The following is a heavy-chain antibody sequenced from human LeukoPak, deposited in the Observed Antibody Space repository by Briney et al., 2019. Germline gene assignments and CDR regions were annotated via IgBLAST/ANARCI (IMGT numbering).Heavy chain of an antibody. V-gene: IGHV1-24*01. CDR3: ATSLSYYYDSSGVYFDY. D-gene: IGHD3-22*01. CDR2: FDPEDGET. Sequence: ASVKVSCKVSGYTLTELSMHWVRQAPGKGLEWMGGFDPEDGETIYAQKFQGRVTMTEDTSTDTAYMELSSLRSEDTAVYYCATSLSYYYDSSGVYFDYWGQGTLVTASS. J-gene: IGHJ4*02. CDR1: GYTLTELS.